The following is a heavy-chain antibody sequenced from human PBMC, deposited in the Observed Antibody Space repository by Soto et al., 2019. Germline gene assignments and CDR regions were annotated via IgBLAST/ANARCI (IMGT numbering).Heavy chain of an antibody. CDR3: ARSHRVLGYCYDGMDV. J-gene: IGHJ6*02. CDR1: GGTFSSYA. CDR2: IIPVFGTA. Sequence: QVQLVQSGAEVTKPGSSGKVSCTSSGGTFSSYAYSWVRQAPGQGLEWMGGIIPVFGTATYAQNFQGRLTITEDESTRPAYMELGSLRSEDTAVYYCARSHRVLGYCYDGMDVWGQGTTVTVSS. V-gene: IGHV1-69*01.